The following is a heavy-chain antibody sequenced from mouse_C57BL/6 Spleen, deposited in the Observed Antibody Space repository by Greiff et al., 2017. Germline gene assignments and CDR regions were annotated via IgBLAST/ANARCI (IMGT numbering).Heavy chain of an antibody. D-gene: IGHD2-4*01. Sequence: VQLQQPGAELVMPGASVKLSCKASGYTFTSYWMHWVKQRPGQGLEWIGELDPSDSYTNYNQKFKGKSTLTVDKSSSTAYMQLSSLTSEDSAVYYCARKDDYDGAWFAYWGQGTLVTVSA. CDR1: GYTFTSYW. CDR2: LDPSDSYT. J-gene: IGHJ3*01. V-gene: IGHV1-69*01. CDR3: ARKDDYDGAWFAY.